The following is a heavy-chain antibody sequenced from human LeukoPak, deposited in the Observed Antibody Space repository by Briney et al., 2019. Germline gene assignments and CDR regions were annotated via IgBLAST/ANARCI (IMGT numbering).Heavy chain of an antibody. CDR2: IYSDGST. J-gene: IGHJ4*02. V-gene: IGHV3-53*01. Sequence: GGSLRLSCAASGFTVSSNYMSWVRQAPGKGLEWVSVIYSDGSTFHADSVKGRFTISRDNSKNTLYLQMNSLRAEDTAVYYCARAPVVGQGGYWGQGTPVTVSS. CDR1: GFTVSSNY. D-gene: IGHD2-15*01. CDR3: ARAPVVGQGGY.